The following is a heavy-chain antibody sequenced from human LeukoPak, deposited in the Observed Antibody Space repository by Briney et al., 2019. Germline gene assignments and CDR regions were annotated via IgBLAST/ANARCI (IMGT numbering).Heavy chain of an antibody. V-gene: IGHV3-NL1*01. D-gene: IGHD4-23*01. CDR2: IYSGGDT. CDR3: SRRPDYGGTPTFDY. Sequence: TGGSLRLSCAASGFTFITYGMHWVRQAPGKGLEWISVIYSGGDTYYSESVKGRFTISRDNSKNTLYLQMNSLRVEDTAVYYCSRRPDYGGTPTFDYWGQGTLVTVSS. CDR1: GFTFITYG. J-gene: IGHJ4*02.